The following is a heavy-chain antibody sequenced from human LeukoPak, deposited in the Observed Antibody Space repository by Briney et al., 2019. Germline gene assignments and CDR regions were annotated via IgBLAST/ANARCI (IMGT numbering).Heavy chain of an antibody. D-gene: IGHD2-2*01. Sequence: GASVKVSCKASGYTFTGYYMHWVRQAPGQGLEWMGWINPNSGGTNYAQKFQGRVTMTRDTSISTAYMELSRLRSDDTAVYYCARDLGSLVVPAATPDYWGQGTLGTVSS. CDR2: INPNSGGT. CDR3: ARDLGSLVVPAATPDY. V-gene: IGHV1-2*02. J-gene: IGHJ4*02. CDR1: GYTFTGYY.